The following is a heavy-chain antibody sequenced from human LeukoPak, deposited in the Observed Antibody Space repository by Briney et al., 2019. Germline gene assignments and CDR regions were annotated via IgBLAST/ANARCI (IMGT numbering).Heavy chain of an antibody. D-gene: IGHD3-16*01. CDR3: ARLYTRAIAPHSYYFDY. CDR2: IYYSGST. V-gene: IGHV4-59*08. Sequence: SETLSLTCTVSGGSISSYYWSWIRQPPGKGLEWIGYIYYSGSTNYNPSLKSRVTISVDTSKNQFSLKLSSVTAADTAVYYCARLYTRAIAPHSYYFDYWGQGTLVTVSS. CDR1: GGSISSYY. J-gene: IGHJ4*02.